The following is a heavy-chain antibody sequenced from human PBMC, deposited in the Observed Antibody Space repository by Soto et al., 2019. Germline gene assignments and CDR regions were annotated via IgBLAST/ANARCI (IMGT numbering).Heavy chain of an antibody. Sequence: SETLSLTCAVSGFFISSGNYWGWIRKPPGKGLEWIGSIFHGGNTYYNPSLKSRVTISVDMSKNQFSLKLNSVTAADTAVYYCARARWYDAFDVWGQGTVVTISS. CDR2: IFHGGNT. J-gene: IGHJ3*01. CDR1: GFFISSGNY. V-gene: IGHV4-38-2*01. CDR3: ARARWYDAFDV. D-gene: IGHD2-15*01.